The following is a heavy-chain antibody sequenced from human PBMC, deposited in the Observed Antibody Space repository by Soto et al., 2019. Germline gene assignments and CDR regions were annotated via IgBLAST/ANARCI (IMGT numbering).Heavy chain of an antibody. CDR2: ISDDGTKK. CDR1: RFTFSNYG. D-gene: IGHD3-22*01. Sequence: QVQLVESGGGVVQPGKSLRLSCAASRFTFSNYGMHWVRQAPGKGLEWVGLISDDGTKKYYADSVKGRFTISRDNSKNTLYLQMNSLRAEDTAVYFCARELYYYDSSGYYPLENWGQGTLVTVSS. V-gene: IGHV3-30*03. CDR3: ARELYYYDSSGYYPLEN. J-gene: IGHJ4*02.